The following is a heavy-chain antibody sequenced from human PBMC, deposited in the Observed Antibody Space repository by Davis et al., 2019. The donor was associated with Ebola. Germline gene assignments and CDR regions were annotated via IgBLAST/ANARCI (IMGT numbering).Heavy chain of an antibody. CDR3: ARGSSVFCSRITCYAHFDY. CDR2: ISAYNGNT. J-gene: IGHJ4*02. Sequence: ASVKVSCKASGYTFTSYGISWVRQAPGQGLEWMGWISAYNGNTNYAQKLQGRVTMTTDTSTSTAYMELRSLTSDDTAVYYCARGSSVFCSRITCYAHFDYWGQGTLVTVSS. V-gene: IGHV1-18*01. CDR1: GYTFTSYG. D-gene: IGHD2-2*01.